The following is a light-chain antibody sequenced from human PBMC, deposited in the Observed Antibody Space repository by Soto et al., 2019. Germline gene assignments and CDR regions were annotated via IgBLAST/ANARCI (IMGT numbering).Light chain of an antibody. CDR1: SSDVGRYNY. J-gene: IGLJ1*01. V-gene: IGLV2-14*03. Sequence: QCARKHAASGSRIGRRSIPISKTGTSSDVGRYNYASWFQQHPGKVLKLIIYDVSNWPSGVSDRFSGSKSGNTASLTISGLHPEDEADYYCSSFTSSSTFVFGTGTKVTVL. CDR2: DVS. CDR3: SSFTSSSTFV.